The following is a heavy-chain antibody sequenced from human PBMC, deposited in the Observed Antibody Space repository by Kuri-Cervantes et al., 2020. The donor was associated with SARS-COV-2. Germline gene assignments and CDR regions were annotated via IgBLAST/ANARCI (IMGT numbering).Heavy chain of an antibody. V-gene: IGHV1-69*13. Sequence: SVKVSCKASGGTFSSYAISWVRQAPGQGLEWMGGIIPIFGTANYAQKFQGRVTITADESTSTAYMELSSLRSEDTAVYYCARSNYGSGSPYRPGAYYYYMDVWGKGTTVNVSS. J-gene: IGHJ6*03. CDR3: ARSNYGSGSPYRPGAYYYYMDV. D-gene: IGHD3-10*01. CDR2: IIPIFGTA. CDR1: GGTFSSYA.